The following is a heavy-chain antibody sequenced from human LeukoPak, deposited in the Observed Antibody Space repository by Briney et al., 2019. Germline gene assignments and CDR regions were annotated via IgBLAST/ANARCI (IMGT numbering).Heavy chain of an antibody. V-gene: IGHV3-48*03. CDR1: GFTFSSYE. CDR3: ASAYGGLLDY. D-gene: IGHD3-16*01. J-gene: IGHJ4*02. Sequence: GGSLRLSCAASGFTFSSYEMNWVRQAPGKGLEWVSYISGSDNTIYYADSVKGRFTISRDNTKNSLYLQMDSLRAEDTAVYYCASAYGGLLDYWGQGTLVTVSS. CDR2: ISGSDNTI.